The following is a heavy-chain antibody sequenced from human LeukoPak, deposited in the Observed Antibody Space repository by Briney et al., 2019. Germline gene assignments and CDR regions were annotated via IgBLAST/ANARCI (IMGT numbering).Heavy chain of an antibody. Sequence: SETLSLTCTVSGGSISSYYWSWIRQPPGKGLEWIGYIYYSGSTNYNPSLKNRVTISVDMSKNHLSLGLRSVTAADTAVYYCARHWASYDSSGGGNFDYWGQGTLVTVSS. CDR1: GGSISSYY. CDR2: IYYSGST. V-gene: IGHV4-59*08. D-gene: IGHD3-22*01. CDR3: ARHWASYDSSGGGNFDY. J-gene: IGHJ4*02.